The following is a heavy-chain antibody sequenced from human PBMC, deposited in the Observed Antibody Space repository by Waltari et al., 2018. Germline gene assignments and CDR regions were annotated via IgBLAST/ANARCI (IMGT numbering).Heavy chain of an antibody. D-gene: IGHD6-6*01. CDR2: IIPIFGTA. V-gene: IGHV1-69*05. Sequence: QVQLVQSGAEVKKPGSSVKVSCKASGGTFRSSAISWVRQAPGQGLELMGGIIPIFGTANYAQKFQGRVTITTDESTSTAYMELSSLRSEDTAVYYCARDHVAARPNRAYGMDVWGQGTTVTVSS. CDR3: ARDHVAARPNRAYGMDV. CDR1: GGTFRSSA. J-gene: IGHJ6*02.